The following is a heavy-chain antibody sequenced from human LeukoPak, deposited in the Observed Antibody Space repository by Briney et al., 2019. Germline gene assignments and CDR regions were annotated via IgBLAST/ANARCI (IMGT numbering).Heavy chain of an antibody. Sequence: PGGSLRLSCAASGFTSSSYSMNWVCQAPGKGLEWVSYISSSSSTIYYADSVKGRFTISRDNAKNSLYLQMNSLRAEDTAVYYCARDKAAGTAGMDVWGQGTTVTVSS. CDR2: ISSSSSTI. CDR1: GFTSSSYS. CDR3: ARDKAAGTAGMDV. V-gene: IGHV3-48*01. J-gene: IGHJ6*02. D-gene: IGHD6-13*01.